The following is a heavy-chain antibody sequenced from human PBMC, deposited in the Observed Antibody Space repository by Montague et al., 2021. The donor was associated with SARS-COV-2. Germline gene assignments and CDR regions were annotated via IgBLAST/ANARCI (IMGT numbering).Heavy chain of an antibody. Sequence: PALVKPTQTLTLTCTFSGFSLSTSGMCVSWIRQPPGKALEWLARIDWDDDKYYSTSLKTRHTISKDTSKNQVVLTMTNMDPVDTATYYCARIRYDILTGYQTLFDYWGQGTLVTVSS. J-gene: IGHJ4*02. V-gene: IGHV2-70*11. D-gene: IGHD3-9*01. CDR3: ARIRYDILTGYQTLFDY. CDR2: IDWDDDK. CDR1: GFSLSTSGMC.